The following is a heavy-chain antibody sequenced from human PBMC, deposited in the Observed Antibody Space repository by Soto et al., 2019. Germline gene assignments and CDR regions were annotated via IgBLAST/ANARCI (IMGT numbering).Heavy chain of an antibody. J-gene: IGHJ4*02. Sequence: SVKFSCTAPRGAFSTYTINWLRQAPRQGLEWIGGVLLMLXTATYAQKFKGKVTINADESTSTANMELSSLRSEDTAVYYCARDYGHDCSGGNCYFYLRGQGSLVTVSS. V-gene: IGHV1-69*13. D-gene: IGHD2-15*01. CDR3: ARDYGHDCSGGNCYFYL. CDR2: VLLMLXTA. CDR1: RGAFSTYT.